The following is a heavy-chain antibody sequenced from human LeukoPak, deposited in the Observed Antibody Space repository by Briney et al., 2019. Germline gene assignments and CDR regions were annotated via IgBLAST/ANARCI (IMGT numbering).Heavy chain of an antibody. CDR2: IRSKIDGGAT. J-gene: IGHJ4*02. D-gene: IGHD3-10*01. CDR3: VRELSGSFDY. Sequence: GGSLRLSCAASGFNVNNAWMSWVRQPPGKGLEWVGRIRSKIDGGATDYAAPVKGRFTISRDDSKNTLYLQINSLKIEDTAMYYCVRELSGSFDYWGQGTLVTVSS. CDR1: GFNVNNAW. V-gene: IGHV3-15*07.